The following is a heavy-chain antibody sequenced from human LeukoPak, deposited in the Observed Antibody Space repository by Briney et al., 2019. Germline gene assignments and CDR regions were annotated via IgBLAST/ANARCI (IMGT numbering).Heavy chain of an antibody. CDR2: ISYDGSDK. V-gene: IGHV3-30*18. Sequence: PGGSLRLSCAASGFSFSTYGMHWVRQAPGKGLEWVTVISYDGSDKYYADSVKGRFTISRDNSRNTLYLQMNSLRVEDTAVYYCAKEVGTFTLDYWGQGTLVTVSP. CDR3: AKEVGTFTLDY. J-gene: IGHJ4*02. D-gene: IGHD1-26*01. CDR1: GFSFSTYG.